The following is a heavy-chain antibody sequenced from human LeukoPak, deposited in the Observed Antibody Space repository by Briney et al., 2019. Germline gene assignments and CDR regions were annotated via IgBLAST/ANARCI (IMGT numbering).Heavy chain of an antibody. Sequence: SETLSLTCTVSGGSISSTSYYWGWIRQPPGKGLEWIGSIYYSGSTYYNPSLQSRVTISVDTSKNQFSLKLSSVTAADTAVYYCARSDLRGYGYASFVNQYYFDSWGQGTLVTVSS. D-gene: IGHD3-16*01. V-gene: IGHV4-39*07. CDR3: ARSDLRGYGYASFVNQYYFDS. CDR2: IYYSGST. J-gene: IGHJ4*02. CDR1: GGSISSTSYY.